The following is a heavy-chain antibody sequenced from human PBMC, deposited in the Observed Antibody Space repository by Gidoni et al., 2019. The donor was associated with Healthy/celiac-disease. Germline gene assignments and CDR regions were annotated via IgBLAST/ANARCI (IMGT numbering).Heavy chain of an antibody. J-gene: IGHJ5*02. Sequence: QLQLQESGPGLVKPSETLSLTCTVSGGSISRSSYYWGWIRQPPGKGRGWFGSIYYSGSTYYNPSLKSRVTISVDTSKNQFALKLSSVTAADTAVYYCARQDSSSWYWGWFDPWGQGTLVTVSS. CDR1: GGSISRSSYY. V-gene: IGHV4-39*01. D-gene: IGHD6-13*01. CDR3: ARQDSSSWYWGWFDP. CDR2: IYYSGST.